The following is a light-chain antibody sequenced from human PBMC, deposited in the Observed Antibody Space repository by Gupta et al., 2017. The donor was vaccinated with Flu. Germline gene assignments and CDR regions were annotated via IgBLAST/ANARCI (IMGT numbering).Light chain of an antibody. Sequence: EVVMTQSPATLSVSPGERVTLSCRASQSVSSNLAWYQHKAGQPPRLRIYSASTGATGVPARITGSGFGTEFTLTISSLQSEDSAVYYCQQYSTWPRTFGQGTKVEIK. CDR2: SAS. CDR1: QSVSSN. CDR3: QQYSTWPRT. J-gene: IGKJ1*01. V-gene: IGKV3-15*01.